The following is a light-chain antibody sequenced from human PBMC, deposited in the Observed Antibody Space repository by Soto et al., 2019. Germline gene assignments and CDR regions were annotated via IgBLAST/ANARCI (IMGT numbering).Light chain of an antibody. V-gene: IGKV1-39*01. J-gene: IGKJ4*01. CDR3: QPNYSTPLA. CDR1: QSINRD. CDR2: AAF. Sequence: DIQMTQSPFSLSASVGDRVTITCRASQSINRDLNWYQQKPGKAPNLLIYAAFTLESGVPSRFSGSGSGTDFTLTISSLQLEDFETYYCQPNYSTPLALGGGTKVDIK.